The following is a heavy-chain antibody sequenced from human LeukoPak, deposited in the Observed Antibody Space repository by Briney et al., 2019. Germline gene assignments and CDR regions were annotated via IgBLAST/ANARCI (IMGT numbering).Heavy chain of an antibody. J-gene: IGHJ4*02. D-gene: IGHD3-10*01. Sequence: GSLRLSCAASGFTFSSYGMHWVRQAPGKGLEWVAVISYDGSNKYYAGSVKGRFTISRDNSKNTLYLQMNSLRAEDTAVYYCAKDGPITMVRGVTYYFDYWGQGTLVTVSS. V-gene: IGHV3-30*18. CDR2: ISYDGSNK. CDR1: GFTFSSYG. CDR3: AKDGPITMVRGVTYYFDY.